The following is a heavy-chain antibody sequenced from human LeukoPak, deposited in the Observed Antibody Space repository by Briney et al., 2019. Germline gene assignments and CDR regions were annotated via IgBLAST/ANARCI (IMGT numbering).Heavy chain of an antibody. D-gene: IGHD3-3*01. CDR1: GPTFTACC. Sequence: ASVNVSDSPLGPTFTACCITGVQQAPGQGLEWMGWINPKSGGTNYAQKFQGRVTMTRDTSISTDYMELSGLRSDDTAVYYLAVHYTSVLCTEWRQRTLVTVSS. V-gene: IGHV1-2*02. CDR3: AVHYTSVLCTE. CDR2: INPKSGGT. J-gene: IGHJ4*02.